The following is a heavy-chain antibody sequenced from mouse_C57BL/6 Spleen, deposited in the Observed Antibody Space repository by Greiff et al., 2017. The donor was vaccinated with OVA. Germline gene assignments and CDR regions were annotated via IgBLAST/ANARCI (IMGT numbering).Heavy chain of an antibody. J-gene: IGHJ1*03. CDR2: IYPRDGST. Sequence: QVHVKQSGPELVKPGASVKLSCKASGYTFTSYDINWVKQRPGQGLEWIGWIYPRDGSTKYNEKFKGKATLTVDTSSSTAYMELHSLTSEDSAVYFCARDLYDGYSYFDVWGTGTTVTVSS. V-gene: IGHV1-85*01. D-gene: IGHD2-3*01. CDR1: GYTFTSYD. CDR3: ARDLYDGYSYFDV.